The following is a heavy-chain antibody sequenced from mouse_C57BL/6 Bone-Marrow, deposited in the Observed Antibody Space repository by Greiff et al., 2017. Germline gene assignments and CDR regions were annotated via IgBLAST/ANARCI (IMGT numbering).Heavy chain of an antibody. J-gene: IGHJ2*01. CDR2: IDPEDGET. CDR3: ARSPYGSSHFDY. V-gene: IGHV14-2*01. D-gene: IGHD1-1*01. Sequence: VQLQQSGAELVKPGASVKLSCTASGFNIKDYYMHWVKQRTEQGLEWIGRIDPEDGETKYAPKFQVKATITADTSSNTAYLQLSSLTSEDTAVYYCARSPYGSSHFDYWGQGTTLTVSS. CDR1: GFNIKDYY.